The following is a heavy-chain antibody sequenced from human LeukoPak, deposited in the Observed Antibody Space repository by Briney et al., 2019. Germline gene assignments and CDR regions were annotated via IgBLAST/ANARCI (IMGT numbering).Heavy chain of an antibody. J-gene: IGHJ6*04. Sequence: GGSLRLSCAASGFTFDDYTMHWVRQAPGKGLEWVSLINWDGTNIYYADSVKGRFTISRDNAKNSLYLQMNSLRAEDTAVYYCAELGITMIGGVWGKGTTVTISS. CDR1: GFTFDDYT. D-gene: IGHD3-10*02. V-gene: IGHV3-43*01. CDR2: INWDGTNI. CDR3: AELGITMIGGV.